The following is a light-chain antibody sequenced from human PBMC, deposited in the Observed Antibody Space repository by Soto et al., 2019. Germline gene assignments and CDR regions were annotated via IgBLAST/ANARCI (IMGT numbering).Light chain of an antibody. J-gene: IGKJ1*01. Sequence: EIVMTQSPATLSVPPGARATLSCTASQTVGGDLTWYQQKPGQAPRLVIYGTSTRATGIPARFSGSGSGTDFTLTIDILQSEDFAVYYCQQHNDWPWTFGQGTKVEIK. CDR3: QQHNDWPWT. CDR2: GTS. CDR1: QTVGGD. V-gene: IGKV3-15*01.